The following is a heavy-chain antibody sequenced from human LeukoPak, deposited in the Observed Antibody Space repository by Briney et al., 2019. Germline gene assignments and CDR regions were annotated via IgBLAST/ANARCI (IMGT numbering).Heavy chain of an antibody. CDR3: ARDNPYYYDTRGSWFDP. J-gene: IGHJ5*02. CDR2: ISAYNGDT. CDR1: GYTFTSYG. V-gene: IGHV1-18*01. D-gene: IGHD3-22*01. Sequence: ASVKVSCKASGYTFTSYGISWVRQAPGQGLEWMGWISAYNGDTNYAQELQGRVTMTTDTSTSTAYMELRSLRSDDTAVYYCARDNPYYYDTRGSWFDPWGQGTLVTVSS.